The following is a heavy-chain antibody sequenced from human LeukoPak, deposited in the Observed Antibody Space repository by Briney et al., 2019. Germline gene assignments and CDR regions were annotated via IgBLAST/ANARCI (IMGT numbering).Heavy chain of an antibody. V-gene: IGHV4-59*08. CDR3: ARHLAARLGGARFSDY. J-gene: IGHJ4*02. CDR1: GGSINSYY. Sequence: SETLSLTCIVSGGSINSYYWSWIRQPPGKGLEWIAYIDNSGNTNYNPSLKSRVTISVDTSRNEFSLKVNCVTAADTAVYYCARHLAARLGGARFSDYWGQGTLVTVSS. CDR2: IDNSGNT. D-gene: IGHD2-21*01.